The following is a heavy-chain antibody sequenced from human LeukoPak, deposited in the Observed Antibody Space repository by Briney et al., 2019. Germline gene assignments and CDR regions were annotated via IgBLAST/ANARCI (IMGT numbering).Heavy chain of an antibody. Sequence: PGGSLRLSCAASGFTFSRHPMHWVRQAPGKGLEWVALISHDEVSTYYVDSVKGRFTISRDKSKNTLFLQMNSLRPEDTAAYYCARQATSLGYFYSYLDVWGTGTTVTVFS. J-gene: IGHJ6*03. CDR3: ARQATSLGYFYSYLDV. V-gene: IGHV3-30*01. CDR2: ISHDEVST. CDR1: GFTFSRHP.